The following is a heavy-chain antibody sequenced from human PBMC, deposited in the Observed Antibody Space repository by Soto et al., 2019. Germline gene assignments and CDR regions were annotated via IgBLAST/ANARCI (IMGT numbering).Heavy chain of an antibody. CDR1: GYSFTSYW. CDR3: ARHRRYCSGGSCYPNYYYYGMDV. D-gene: IGHD2-15*01. CDR2: IYPGDSDT. V-gene: IGHV5-51*01. Sequence: PGESLKISCKGSGYSFTSYWIGWVRQMPGKGLEWMGIIYPGDSDTRYSPSFQGQVTISADKSISTAYLQWSSLKASDTAMYYCARHRRYCSGGSCYPNYYYYGMDVWGQGTTVTVSS. J-gene: IGHJ6*02.